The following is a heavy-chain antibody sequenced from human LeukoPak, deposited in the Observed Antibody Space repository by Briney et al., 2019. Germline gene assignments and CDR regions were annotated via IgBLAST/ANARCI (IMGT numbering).Heavy chain of an antibody. D-gene: IGHD2-2*01. CDR2: IIPILGIA. J-gene: IGHJ6*03. V-gene: IGHV1-69*04. CDR3: AREYQLLNDYYYMDV. Sequence: WASVKVSCKASGGTFSSYAISWVRQAAGQGLEGMGRIIPILGIANYAQKFQGRVTITADKSTSTAYMELSSLRSEDTAVYYCAREYQLLNDYYYMDVWGKGTTVTVSS. CDR1: GGTFSSYA.